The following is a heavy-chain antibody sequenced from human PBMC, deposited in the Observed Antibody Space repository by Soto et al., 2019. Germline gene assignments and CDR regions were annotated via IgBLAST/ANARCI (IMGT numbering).Heavy chain of an antibody. Sequence: QVQLVQSGAEVRKPGASVKVSCKGSGYTFSSHDINWVRQASVQGLEWMGWVNPQSGNTGYAQKSQGIVTMTMYFFIVTVYMELRSMTSEETAVYYCASRARVGRQLWLPFDYWAQGTLVTVSS. CDR2: VNPQSGNT. V-gene: IGHV1-8*01. CDR1: GYTFSSHD. J-gene: IGHJ4*02. CDR3: ASRARVGRQLWLPFDY. D-gene: IGHD5-18*01.